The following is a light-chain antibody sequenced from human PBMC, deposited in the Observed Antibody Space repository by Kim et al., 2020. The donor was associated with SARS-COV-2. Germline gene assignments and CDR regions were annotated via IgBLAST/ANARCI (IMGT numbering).Light chain of an antibody. CDR3: QRYNSAPPA. Sequence: ASAVYSVTITCRASRNISFLLAWYQHKPVASPSLLVHSASMLQSGFPSRFSASGSGTDFTLTISGLQPEDVATYYCQRYNSAPPAFGQGTKVDIK. CDR2: SAS. V-gene: IGKV1-27*01. J-gene: IGKJ1*01. CDR1: RNISFL.